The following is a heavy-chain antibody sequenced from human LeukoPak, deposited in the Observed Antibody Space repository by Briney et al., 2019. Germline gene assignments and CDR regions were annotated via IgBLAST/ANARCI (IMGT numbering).Heavy chain of an antibody. J-gene: IGHJ6*02. V-gene: IGHV1-18*01. Sequence: ASVKVSCKASGYTFTSYGISWVRPAPGQGLEWMGWISAYNGNTNYAQKLQGRVTMTTDTSTSTAYMELRSLRSDDTAVYYCARDESVGYCSSTSCYSNYYYYGMDVWGQGTTVTVSS. CDR1: GYTFTSYG. CDR3: ARDESVGYCSSTSCYSNYYYYGMDV. D-gene: IGHD2-2*01. CDR2: ISAYNGNT.